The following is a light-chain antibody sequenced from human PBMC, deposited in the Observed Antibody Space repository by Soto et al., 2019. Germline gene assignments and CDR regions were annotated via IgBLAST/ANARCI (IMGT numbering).Light chain of an antibody. CDR3: SSYASSNWV. J-gene: IGLJ2*01. Sequence: QSALTQPPSASGSPGQSVTISCTGTSSDVGGYNYVSWYQQHPGKAPKLMISEVSKRPSGVPDRFSGSKSGNTASLPVSGLQAEDEADYYCSSYASSNWVFGGGTKLTVL. CDR2: EVS. CDR1: SSDVGGYNY. V-gene: IGLV2-8*01.